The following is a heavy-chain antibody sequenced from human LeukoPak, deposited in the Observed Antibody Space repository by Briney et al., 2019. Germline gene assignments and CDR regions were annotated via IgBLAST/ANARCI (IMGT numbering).Heavy chain of an antibody. CDR1: GFSFSNYS. D-gene: IGHD2-15*01. CDR2: ISRTSDDI. Sequence: SGGSLRLSCATSGFSFSNYSMSRVRQAPGKGLEWVSFISRTSDDIYHADSVKGRFTISRDNANNSLYLQMNSLRAEDTGVYYCAKDLPAAVAWGQGTLVTVSS. J-gene: IGHJ5*02. CDR3: AKDLPAAVA. V-gene: IGHV3-21*01.